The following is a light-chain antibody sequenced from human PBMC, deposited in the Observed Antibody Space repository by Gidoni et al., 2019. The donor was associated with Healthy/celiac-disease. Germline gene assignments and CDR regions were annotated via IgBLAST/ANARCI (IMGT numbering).Light chain of an antibody. V-gene: IGKV1-33*01. CDR2: DAS. J-gene: IGKJ2*01. CDR3: QQYDNLPTYT. Sequence: DIQMTQSPSSLSASVGDRVTITCQASQDISNYLNCYQQKPGKAPKLLIYDASNWETGVQSRFSGSGSGTDFTFTIRSLLPEDIATYYCQQYDNLPTYTFGQGTKLEIK. CDR1: QDISNY.